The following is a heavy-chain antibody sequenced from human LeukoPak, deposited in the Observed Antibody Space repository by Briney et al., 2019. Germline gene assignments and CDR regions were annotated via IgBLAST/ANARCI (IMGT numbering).Heavy chain of an antibody. D-gene: IGHD3-10*01. Sequence: GFLSRSCLGSGSSVRNYAINCVRQAPVKGLEWVSYISERGGGTTYADSVKGRFTISRDTSLNTLYLQMNNLRAEDTAVYFCAKRGVVIRGILVIGYHQEAYHYDFWGQGVLVTVSS. CDR3: AKRGVVIRGILVIGYHQEAYHYDF. CDR2: ISERGGGT. V-gene: IGHV3-23*01. J-gene: IGHJ4*02. CDR1: GSSVRNYA.